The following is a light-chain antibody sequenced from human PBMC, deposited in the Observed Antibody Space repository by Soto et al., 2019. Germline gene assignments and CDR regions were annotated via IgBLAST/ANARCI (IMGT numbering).Light chain of an antibody. V-gene: IGLV2-8*01. CDR1: SSDVGGYNF. Sequence: QSVLTQPPSASGSPGQSVTISCTGASSDVGGYNFVSWYQQHPVKAPKLMIYDVTKRPSGVPDRFSGSKSGNTASLTVSGLQVDDEADYYCSSYAGSSIPVAFGGGTKLTVL. CDR3: SSYAGSSIPVA. J-gene: IGLJ2*01. CDR2: DVT.